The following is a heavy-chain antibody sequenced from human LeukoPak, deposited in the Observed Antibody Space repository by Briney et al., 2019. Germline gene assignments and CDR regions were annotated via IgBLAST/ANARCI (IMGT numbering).Heavy chain of an antibody. CDR2: IYYSGTT. D-gene: IGHD3-10*01. CDR3: ARQVSDYYYYYMDV. V-gene: IGHV4-39*01. J-gene: IGHJ6*03. Sequence: SETLSLTCTVSGGSISSSNYYWGWLRQPPGKGLEWIGTIYYSGTTYYNPSLESRVTISEDTSKNQFSLTLRSMTAADTAVYYCARQVSDYYYYYMDVWGKGTTVTVSS. CDR1: GGSISSSNYY.